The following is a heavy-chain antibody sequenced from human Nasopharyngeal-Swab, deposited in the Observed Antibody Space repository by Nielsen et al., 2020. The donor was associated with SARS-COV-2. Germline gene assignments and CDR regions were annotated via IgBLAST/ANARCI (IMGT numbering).Heavy chain of an antibody. CDR3: ARASRGWS. J-gene: IGHJ5*02. Sequence: GGSLRLSCAASGFTFDDYAIHWVRQAPGKGLEWVSGISWNSGTIGYADSVKGRFTISRDNAKNSLYLQMNSLRAEDAAVYYCARASRGWSWGQGTLVTVSS. CDR2: ISWNSGTI. D-gene: IGHD6-19*01. V-gene: IGHV3-9*01. CDR1: GFTFDDYA.